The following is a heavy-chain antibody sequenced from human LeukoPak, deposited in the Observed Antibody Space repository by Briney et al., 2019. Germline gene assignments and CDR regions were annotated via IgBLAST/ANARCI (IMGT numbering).Heavy chain of an antibody. CDR3: ARQLTSSTYSSSWRNDY. CDR1: GGSISSSSYY. V-gene: IGHV4-39*01. Sequence: SETLSLTCTVSGGSISSSSYYWGWIRQPPGKGLEWIGSIYYSGSTYYNPSLKSRATISVDTSKNQFSLKLSSVTAADTAVYYCARQLTSSTYSSSWRNDYWGQGTLVTVFS. D-gene: IGHD6-13*01. J-gene: IGHJ4*02. CDR2: IYYSGST.